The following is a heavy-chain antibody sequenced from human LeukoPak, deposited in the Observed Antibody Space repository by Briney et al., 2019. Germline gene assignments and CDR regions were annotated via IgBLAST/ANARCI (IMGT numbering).Heavy chain of an antibody. J-gene: IGHJ4*02. CDR3: AKDQKGRLRWVFDY. V-gene: IGHV3-33*06. CDR2: IWYDGSNK. CDR1: GFTFSSYG. D-gene: IGHD4-23*01. Sequence: PGRSLRLSCAASGFTFSSYGMHWVRQAPGKGLEWVGVIWYDGSNKYYADSVKVRFAISRDNSKNTLYLQMNSLRAEDTAVYYCAKDQKGRLRWVFDYWGQGTLVTDSS.